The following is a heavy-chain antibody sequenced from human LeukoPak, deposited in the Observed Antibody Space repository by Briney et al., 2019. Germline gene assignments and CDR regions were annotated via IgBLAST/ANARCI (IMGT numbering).Heavy chain of an antibody. CDR3: ARSMGTTSPGIDF. J-gene: IGHJ4*02. CDR2: IWYDGSNQ. Sequence: PGRSLRLSCAASGFTFSSYGMHWVRQAPGKGLEWVAVIWYDGSNQYYSDSVKGRFTISRDNSKNTLYLQMNSLRAEDTAVYSCARSMGTTSPGIDFWGQGTLVTVSS. D-gene: IGHD1-7*01. CDR1: GFTFSSYG. V-gene: IGHV3-33*01.